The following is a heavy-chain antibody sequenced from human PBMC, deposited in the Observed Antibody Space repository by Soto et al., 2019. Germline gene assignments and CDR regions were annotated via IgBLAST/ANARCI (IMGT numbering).Heavy chain of an antibody. Sequence: PGGSLRLSCAASGFTFSSYAMHWVRQAPGKGLEWVAVISYDGSNKYYADSVKGRFTISRDNSKNTLYLQMNSLRAEDTAVYYCARDNGIVVVPAAFYFDYCGQGTLVTVSS. CDR1: GFTFSSYA. J-gene: IGHJ4*02. CDR3: ARDNGIVVVPAAFYFDY. D-gene: IGHD2-2*01. V-gene: IGHV3-30-3*01. CDR2: ISYDGSNK.